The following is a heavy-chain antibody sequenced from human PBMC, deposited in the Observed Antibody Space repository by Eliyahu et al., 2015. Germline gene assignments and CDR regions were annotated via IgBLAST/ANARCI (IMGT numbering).Heavy chain of an antibody. Sequence: QVQLQESGPGLVKPSETLSLXCTVSGYSISSGYYWGWIRQPPGKGLEWIGSIYHSGSTYYNPSLKSRVTISVDTSKNQFSLKLSSVTAADTAVYYCARGVPGWFDPWGQGTLVTVSS. CDR1: GYSISSGYY. J-gene: IGHJ5*02. D-gene: IGHD1-14*01. CDR3: ARGVPGWFDP. CDR2: IYHSGST. V-gene: IGHV4-38-2*02.